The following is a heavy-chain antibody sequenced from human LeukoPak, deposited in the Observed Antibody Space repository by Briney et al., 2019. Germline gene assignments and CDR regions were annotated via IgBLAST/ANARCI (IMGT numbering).Heavy chain of an antibody. V-gene: IGHV1-2*02. CDR3: ARDLDSDFWSGYHPFDY. D-gene: IGHD3-3*01. CDR2: INPNSGGT. J-gene: IGHJ4*02. CDR1: GYTFTGYY. Sequence: ASVKVSCKASGYTFTGYYMHWVRQAPGQGLEWMGWINPNSGGTNYAQKFQGRVTMTRDTSISTAYMELSRLRSDDTAVYYCARDLDSDFWSGYHPFDYRGTGTLVTVS.